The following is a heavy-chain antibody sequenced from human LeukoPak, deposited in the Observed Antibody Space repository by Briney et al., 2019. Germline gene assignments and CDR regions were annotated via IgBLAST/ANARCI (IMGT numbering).Heavy chain of an antibody. CDR3: ARDRPYSSSWPYYYYYGMDV. V-gene: IGHV1-18*01. CDR1: GYTFTSYG. CDR2: ISAYTGNT. Sequence: GASVKVSCKASGYTFTSYGISWVRQAPGEGLEWMGWISAYTGNTNYAQKLQGRVTMTTDTSTSTAYMELSSLRSEDTAVYYCARDRPYSSSWPYYYYYGMDVWGQGTTVTVSS. J-gene: IGHJ6*02. D-gene: IGHD6-13*01.